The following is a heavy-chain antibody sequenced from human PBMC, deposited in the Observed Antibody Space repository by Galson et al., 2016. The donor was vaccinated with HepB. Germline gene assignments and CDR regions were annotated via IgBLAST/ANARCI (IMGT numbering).Heavy chain of an antibody. CDR1: GGTFSSFA. Sequence: SVKVSCKAPGGTFSSFAITWVRQAPGQGLEWVGRILPVFGMTKSPQNFQGRVFFTADKSTDTAYMEITSLRPDDTAVYYCARDHQTGSSWSSPFFGDLWGQGTLVTVSS. CDR3: ARDHQTGSSWSSPFFGDL. CDR2: ILPVFGMT. J-gene: IGHJ5*02. D-gene: IGHD6-13*01. V-gene: IGHV1-69*10.